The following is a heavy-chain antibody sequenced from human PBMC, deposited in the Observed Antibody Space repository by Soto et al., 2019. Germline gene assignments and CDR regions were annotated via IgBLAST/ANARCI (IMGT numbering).Heavy chain of an antibody. Sequence: GALRPYCAAPVFTFRRFELHWVRQAPGKGLEWNSYISSSGSTAYYAPSVEGRFTISRDNANNSVYLQMDSLRAEDTALYYCTRAAWFPYLSFYWGQGALVTVSS. CDR1: VFTFRRFE. CDR3: TRAAWFPYLSFY. J-gene: IGHJ4*02. D-gene: IGHD3-10*01. CDR2: ISSSGSTA. V-gene: IGHV3-48*03.